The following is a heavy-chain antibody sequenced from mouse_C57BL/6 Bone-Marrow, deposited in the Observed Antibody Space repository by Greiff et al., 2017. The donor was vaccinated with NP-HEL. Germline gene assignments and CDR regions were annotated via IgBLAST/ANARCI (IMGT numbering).Heavy chain of an antibody. D-gene: IGHD2-4*01. CDR2: INPSSGYT. V-gene: IGHV1-7*01. J-gene: IGHJ2*01. CDR1: GYTFTSYW. Sequence: QVQLQQPGAELAKPGASVKLSCKASGYTFTSYWMHWVKQRPGQGLEWIGYINPSSGYTKYNQKFKNKATLTADKSSSTAYMPLSSLTYEDSAVYYCAREVDDDYPCFDYWGQGTMLTVSA. CDR3: AREVDDDYPCFDY.